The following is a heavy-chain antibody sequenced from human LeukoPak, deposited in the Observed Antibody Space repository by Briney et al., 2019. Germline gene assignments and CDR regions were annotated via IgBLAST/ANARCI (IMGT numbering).Heavy chain of an antibody. CDR2: IHRSGRP. D-gene: IGHD1-14*01. Sequence: SETLSLTCTVSLDSTTSNIWSWVRQPPGKDLEWFGEIHRSGRPNYNPSLQSRVTISIDRSRNQIVLELSSVTAADTAVYYCAREMLGGFNPGAYWGQGTLVTVSS. CDR1: LDSTTSNIW. V-gene: IGHV4-4*02. J-gene: IGHJ4*02. CDR3: AREMLGGFNPGAY.